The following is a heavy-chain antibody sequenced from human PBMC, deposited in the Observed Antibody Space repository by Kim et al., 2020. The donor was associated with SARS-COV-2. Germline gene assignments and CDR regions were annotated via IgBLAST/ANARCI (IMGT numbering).Heavy chain of an antibody. Sequence: GGSLRLSCAASGFTFTAYSMNWVRQAPGKGLEWVSYIGSSGYTIYYADSVKGRFTISRDNAKNSLYLQMNSLRTEDTAVYYCARSNGDYYYYYGMDLWG. V-gene: IGHV3-48*04. D-gene: IGHD4-17*01. CDR1: GFTFTAYS. CDR2: IGSSGYTI. J-gene: IGHJ6*02. CDR3: ARSNGDYYYYYGMDL.